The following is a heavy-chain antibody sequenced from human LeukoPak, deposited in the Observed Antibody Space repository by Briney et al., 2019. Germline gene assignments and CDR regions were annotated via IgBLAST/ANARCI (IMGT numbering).Heavy chain of an antibody. J-gene: IGHJ4*02. CDR3: ARDATCGGDNDY. CDR2: INEGGSYK. CDR1: GFTFTSYW. V-gene: IGHV3-7*01. D-gene: IGHD2-21*02. Sequence: AGGSLRLSCAVSGFTFTSYWMSWVRQAPGKGLEWVANINEGGSYKYHADSVEGRLTISRDNAKNSLYLQMNSLRAEDTAVYYCARDATCGGDNDYWGQGTRVIVSS.